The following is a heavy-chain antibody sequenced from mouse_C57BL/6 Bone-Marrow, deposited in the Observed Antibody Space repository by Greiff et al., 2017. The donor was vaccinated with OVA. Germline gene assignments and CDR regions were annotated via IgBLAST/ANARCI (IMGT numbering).Heavy chain of an antibody. CDR1: GYTFTSYD. J-gene: IGHJ3*01. CDR3: ARRGDYDGAWFAY. CDR2: IYPRDGST. V-gene: IGHV1-85*01. D-gene: IGHD2-4*01. Sequence: VKVVESGPELVKPGASVKLSCKASGYTFTSYDINWVKQRPGQGLEWIGWIYPRDGSTKYNEKFKGKATLTVDTSSSTAYMELHSLTSEDSAVYFGARRGDYDGAWFAYWGQGTLVTVSA.